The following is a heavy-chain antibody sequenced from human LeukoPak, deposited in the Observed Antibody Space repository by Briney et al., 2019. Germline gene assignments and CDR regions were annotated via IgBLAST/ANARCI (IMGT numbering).Heavy chain of an antibody. D-gene: IGHD3-10*01. CDR1: GYTFTGYY. CDR3: ARDGGFLGFRELYDT. J-gene: IGHJ5*02. V-gene: IGHV1-2*02. Sequence: ASVKVSCKASGYTFTGYYMHWVRQAPGQGLEWMGWINPNSGGTNYAQKFQGRVTMTRDTSISTAYMELSRLRSDDTAVYYCARDGGFLGFRELYDTWGQGTLVTVSS. CDR2: INPNSGGT.